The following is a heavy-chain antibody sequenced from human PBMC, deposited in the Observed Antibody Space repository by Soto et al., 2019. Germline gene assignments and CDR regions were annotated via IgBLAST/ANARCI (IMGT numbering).Heavy chain of an antibody. J-gene: IGHJ4*02. CDR2: ISSSSSTI. CDR1: GFTFSSYS. D-gene: IGHD3-3*01. CDR3: ARDPGNYYDFWSGYHPPHLFDY. Sequence: EVQLVESGGGLVQPGGSLRLSCAASGFTFSSYSMNWVRQAPGKGLEWVSYISSSSSTIYYADSVKGRFTISRDNAKNALYLQVSSLRDEDTAVYYCARDPGNYYDFWSGYHPPHLFDYWGQGTLVTVSS. V-gene: IGHV3-48*02.